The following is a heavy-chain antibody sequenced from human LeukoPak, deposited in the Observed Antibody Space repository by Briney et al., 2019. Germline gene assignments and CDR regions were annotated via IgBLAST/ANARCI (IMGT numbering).Heavy chain of an antibody. J-gene: IGHJ1*01. V-gene: IGHV4-34*01. CDR3: ARGKRVAVADKYFQH. D-gene: IGHD6-19*01. Sequence: SETLSLTCAVYGGSFSGYYWSWIRQPPGKGLEWIGGINHSGSTNYNPSLKSRVTISVDTSKNQFSLKLSSVTAADTAVYYCARGKRVAVADKYFQHWGQGTLVTVSS. CDR1: GGSFSGYY. CDR2: INHSGST.